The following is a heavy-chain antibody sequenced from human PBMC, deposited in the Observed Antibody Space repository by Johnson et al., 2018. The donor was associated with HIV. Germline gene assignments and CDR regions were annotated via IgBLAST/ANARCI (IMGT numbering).Heavy chain of an antibody. CDR1: GFTFSSYA. Sequence: VQLVESGGGVVQPGRSLRLSCAASGFTFSSYAMHWVRQAPGKGLEWVAVISYDGSNNYYADSVKGRFTISRDNSKNTLYLQMNSLRAEDTAVYYCARIHSSSSLSGFDIWGQGTMVTLSS. V-gene: IGHV3-30*04. CDR2: ISYDGSNN. J-gene: IGHJ3*02. CDR3: ARIHSSSSLSGFDI. D-gene: IGHD6-6*01.